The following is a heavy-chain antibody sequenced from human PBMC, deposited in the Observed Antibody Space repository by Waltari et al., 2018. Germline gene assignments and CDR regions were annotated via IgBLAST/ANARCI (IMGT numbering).Heavy chain of an antibody. Sequence: EVQLVESGGGLVKPGGSLRLSCAASGFTFSSYSMNWVRQAPGKGLEWVSSISSSSSYIYYADSVKGQFTISRDNAKNSLYLQMNSLRAEDTAVYYCASDKASAEMDNWFDPWGQGTLVTVSS. CDR2: ISSSSSYI. V-gene: IGHV3-21*01. CDR1: GFTFSSYS. D-gene: IGHD1-26*01. J-gene: IGHJ5*02. CDR3: ASDKASAEMDNWFDP.